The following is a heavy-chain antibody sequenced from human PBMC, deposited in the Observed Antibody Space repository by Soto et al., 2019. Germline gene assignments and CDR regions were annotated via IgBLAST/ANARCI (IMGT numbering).Heavy chain of an antibody. D-gene: IGHD3-3*01. CDR2: IYWDDAK. CDR3: AHRVLRTVFGLVTTTAIYFDF. Sequence: QITLNESGPTVVRPTETLTLTCRFSGFSLTTSGVGVGWIRQSPGKAPEWLARIYWDDAKRYSAYLKSRLTITKDTSKNQVVLTVSDLDPTDTATYYCAHRVLRTVFGLVTTTAIYFDFWGQGTPVAVSS. J-gene: IGHJ4*02. CDR1: GFSLTTSGVG. V-gene: IGHV2-5*02.